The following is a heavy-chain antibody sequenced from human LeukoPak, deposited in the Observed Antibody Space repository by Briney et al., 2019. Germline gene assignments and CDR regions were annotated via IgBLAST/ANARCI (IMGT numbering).Heavy chain of an antibody. J-gene: IGHJ4*02. Sequence: GGSLRLSCAASGFTFNSYAMSWVRQAPGKGLEWVSAISGSGGSTYYADSVKGRFTISRDNSKNTLYLQMNSLRAEDTAVYYCAKGSIAVSTPSFDYWGQGTLVTISS. CDR3: AKGSIAVSTPSFDY. D-gene: IGHD2-15*01. CDR2: ISGSGGST. CDR1: GFTFNSYA. V-gene: IGHV3-23*01.